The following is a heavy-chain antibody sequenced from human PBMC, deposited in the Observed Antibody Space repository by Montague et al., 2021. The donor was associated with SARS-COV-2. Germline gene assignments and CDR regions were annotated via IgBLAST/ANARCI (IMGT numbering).Heavy chain of an antibody. CDR3: ARVFPRWLQFDPYFDY. V-gene: IGHV4-34*01. CDR2: INNSGST. Sequence: SETLSLTCAVYGGSFSGYYWTWIRRRPGKGLEWIGEINNSGSTTYSPYXKGRVTISVDTSKNRFSVKLTSVTAADTAVYYCARVFPRWLQFDPYFDYWGQGTLVTVSS. CDR1: GGSFSGYY. D-gene: IGHD5-24*01. J-gene: IGHJ4*02.